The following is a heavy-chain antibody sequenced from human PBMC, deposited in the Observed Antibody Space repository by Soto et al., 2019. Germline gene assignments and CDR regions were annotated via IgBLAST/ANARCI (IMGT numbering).Heavy chain of an antibody. CDR2: ISSSSSYT. D-gene: IGHD5-18*01. J-gene: IGHJ4*02. Sequence: GGSLRLSCAASGFTFSDYYMSWIRQAPGKGLEWVSYISSSSSYTNYADSVKGRFTISRDNAKNSLYLQMNSLRAEDTAVYYCARDVDSYGYLDYWGQGTLVTVSS. CDR3: ARDVDSYGYLDY. V-gene: IGHV3-11*06. CDR1: GFTFSDYY.